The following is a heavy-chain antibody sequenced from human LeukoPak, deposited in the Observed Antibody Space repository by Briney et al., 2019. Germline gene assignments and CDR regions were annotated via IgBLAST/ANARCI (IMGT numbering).Heavy chain of an antibody. CDR3: ARDIHPRYFDWPLMDV. CDR2: FHPEDGET. V-gene: IGHV1-24*01. Sequence: GASVKVSCKVSGYTVTELSMHWVRQSPGKGLEWMGGFHPEDGETIYAQKFQGRVTMTEDTSTDTAYMELSSLRSEDTAVYYCARDIHPRYFDWPLMDVWGKGTTVTISS. D-gene: IGHD3-9*01. CDR1: GYTVTELS. J-gene: IGHJ6*03.